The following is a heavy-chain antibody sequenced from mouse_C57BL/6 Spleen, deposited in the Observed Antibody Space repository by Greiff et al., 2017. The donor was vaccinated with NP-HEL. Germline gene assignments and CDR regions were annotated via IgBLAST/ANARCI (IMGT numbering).Heavy chain of an antibody. V-gene: IGHV1-81*01. CDR1: GYTFTSYG. Sequence: VKLQESGAELARPGASVKLSCKASGYTFTSYGISWVKQRTGQGLEWIGEIYPRSGNTYYNEKFKGKATLTADKSSSTAYMELRSLTSEDSAVYFCARSDYGSSPFAYWGQGTLVTVSA. CDR3: ARSDYGSSPFAY. CDR2: IYPRSGNT. J-gene: IGHJ3*01. D-gene: IGHD1-1*01.